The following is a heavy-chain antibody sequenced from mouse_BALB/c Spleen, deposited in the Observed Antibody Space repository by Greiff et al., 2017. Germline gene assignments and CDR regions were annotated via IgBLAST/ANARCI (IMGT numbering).Heavy chain of an antibody. J-gene: IGHJ3*01. Sequence: EVKLEESGPGLVKPSQSLSLTCSVTGYSITSGYYWTWIRQFPGNKLEWMGYISYDGSNNYNPSLKNRISITRDTSKNQFFLKLNSVTTEDTATYYCARPIYYGYLFAYWGQGTLVTVSA. CDR1: GYSITSGYY. V-gene: IGHV3-6*02. CDR3: ARPIYYGYLFAY. D-gene: IGHD2-2*01. CDR2: ISYDGSN.